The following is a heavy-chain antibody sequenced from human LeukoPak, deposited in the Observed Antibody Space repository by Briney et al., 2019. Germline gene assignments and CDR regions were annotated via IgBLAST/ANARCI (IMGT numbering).Heavy chain of an antibody. CDR3: VKGMTTVACYFDY. Sequence: GGSLRLSCAASGFTFSSYSMNWVRQAPGKGLEWVSSISSSSSYIYYADSVKGRFTISRDNAKNSLYLQMNSLSAEDTAVYYRVKGMTTVACYFDYWGQGTLVTVYS. V-gene: IGHV3-21*01. CDR2: ISSSSSYI. CDR1: GFTFSSYS. D-gene: IGHD4-11*01. J-gene: IGHJ4*02.